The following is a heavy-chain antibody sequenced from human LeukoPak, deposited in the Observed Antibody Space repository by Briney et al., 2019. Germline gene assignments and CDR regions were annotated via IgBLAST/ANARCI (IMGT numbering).Heavy chain of an antibody. CDR3: ARDKVAAAGLQADDYYYYYMDV. CDR2: INPNSGGT. V-gene: IGHV1-2*02. J-gene: IGHJ6*03. D-gene: IGHD6-13*01. Sequence: ASVKVSCKASGYTFTGYYMHWVRQAPGQGLEWVGWINPNSGGTNYALKLQGRVTMTRDTSIRTAYMELSRLRSDDTAVYYCARDKVAAAGLQADDYYYYYMDVWGKGTTVTVSS. CDR1: GYTFTGYY.